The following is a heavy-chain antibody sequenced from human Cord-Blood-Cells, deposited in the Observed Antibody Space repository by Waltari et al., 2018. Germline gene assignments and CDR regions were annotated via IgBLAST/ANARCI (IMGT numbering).Heavy chain of an antibody. CDR2: ISYDGSNK. CDR3: AKDRELYYYYGMDV. J-gene: IGHJ6*02. V-gene: IGHV3-30*18. CDR1: GFTFSSYG. Sequence: QVQLVESGGGAVQPGRSLRLSCAASGFTFSSYGMHWVRQAPGKGLEWVAVISYDGSNKYYADSVKGRFTISRDNSKNTLYLQMNSLRAEDTAVYYCAKDRELYYYYGMDVWGQGTTVTVSS. D-gene: IGHD1-26*01.